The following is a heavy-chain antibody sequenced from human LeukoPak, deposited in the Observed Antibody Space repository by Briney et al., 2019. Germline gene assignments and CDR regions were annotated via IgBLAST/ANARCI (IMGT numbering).Heavy chain of an antibody. CDR3: ARSPVGWFPNCFDP. D-gene: IGHD3-3*01. CDR2: INSDGSST. Sequence: PGGSLRLSCAASGFTFSSYWMHWVRQAPGKGLVWVSRINSDGSSTSYADSVKGRFTISRDNAKNTLYLQMNSLRAEDTAVYYCARSPVGWFPNCFDPWGQGTLVTVSS. J-gene: IGHJ5*02. CDR1: GFTFSSYW. V-gene: IGHV3-74*01.